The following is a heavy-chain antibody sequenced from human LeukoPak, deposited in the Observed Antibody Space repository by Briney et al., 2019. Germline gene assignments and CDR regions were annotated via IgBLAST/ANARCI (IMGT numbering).Heavy chain of an antibody. CDR1: GFTCSSYS. CDR2: ISSSSSYI. CDR3: ARDRQYPGMDV. V-gene: IGHV3-21*01. D-gene: IGHD2-2*01. Sequence: GGSLRLXCAASGFTCSSYSMKWVRQAPGKGLESVSSISSSSSYIYYADSVKGRFTISRDNAKNSLYLQMNSLRAEDTAVYYCARDRQYPGMDVWGKGTTVTVSS. J-gene: IGHJ6*03.